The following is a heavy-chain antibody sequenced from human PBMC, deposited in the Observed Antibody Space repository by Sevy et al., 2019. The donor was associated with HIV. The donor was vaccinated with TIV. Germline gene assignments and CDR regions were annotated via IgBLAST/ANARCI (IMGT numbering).Heavy chain of an antibody. CDR1: GFTVRTYS. J-gene: IGHJ4*02. CDR3: ARDFTVFGVVSGIDY. CDR2: ISDDSRYI. V-gene: IGHV3-21*04. Sequence: GGSLRLSCAASGFTVRTYSMNWVRQAPGKGLEWLSSISDDSRYIYYSDSVKGRFTISRANAKNFLFLQMNNLRVEDTAIYYCARDFTVFGVVSGIDYWGQGNLVTVSS. D-gene: IGHD3-3*01.